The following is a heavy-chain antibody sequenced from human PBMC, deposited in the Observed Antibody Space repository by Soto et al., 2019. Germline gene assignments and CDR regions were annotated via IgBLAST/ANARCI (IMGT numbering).Heavy chain of an antibody. CDR1: GGSFSDFY. Sequence: QVQLQLWGAGLLKPSETLSLTCAVYGGSFSDFYWTCIRQLPGKGLEWIGEINHSGNTNYNPSLKSRVAISVDTSKNQFSLNLDSVTAADTAVYYCGPRGAVADPRGYWGQGTLVTVSS. V-gene: IGHV4-34*01. J-gene: IGHJ4*02. D-gene: IGHD6-19*01. CDR3: GPRGAVADPRGY. CDR2: INHSGNT.